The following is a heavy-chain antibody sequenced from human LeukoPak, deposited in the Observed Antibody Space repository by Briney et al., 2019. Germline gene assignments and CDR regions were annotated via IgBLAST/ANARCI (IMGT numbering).Heavy chain of an antibody. Sequence: ASVKVSCKASGYTFTGYYMHWVRQAPGQGLEWMGWVNPNSGGTKYAQKFQGRVTMTRDTAISTAYMELNSMRSDDTAVYYCARGPFGTTYGQAWGQGTLVTVSS. D-gene: IGHD3-10*01. CDR3: ARGPFGTTYGQA. J-gene: IGHJ4*02. CDR1: GYTFTGYY. V-gene: IGHV1-2*02. CDR2: VNPNSGGT.